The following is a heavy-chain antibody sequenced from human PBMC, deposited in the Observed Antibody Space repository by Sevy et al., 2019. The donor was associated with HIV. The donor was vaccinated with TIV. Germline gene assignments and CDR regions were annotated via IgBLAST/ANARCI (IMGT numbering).Heavy chain of an antibody. Sequence: GGSLRLSCAASGFTFSSYHMSWVRQAPGKGLEWVSAITSSGDNTYYADSVKGRFTISRDNSKNMLYLQVNGLRADDTALYYCAREMRIPVADTVGLDSWGQGTLVTVSS. D-gene: IGHD6-19*01. CDR3: AREMRIPVADTVGLDS. CDR1: GFTFSSYH. CDR2: ITSSGDNT. V-gene: IGHV3-23*01. J-gene: IGHJ4*02.